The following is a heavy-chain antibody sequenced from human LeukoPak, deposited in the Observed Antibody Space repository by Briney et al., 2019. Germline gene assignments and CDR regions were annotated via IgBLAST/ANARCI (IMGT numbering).Heavy chain of an antibody. CDR1: GYTFTSYY. CDR3: ARDREVYYDSSGYYYGSDGNAFDI. V-gene: IGHV1-69*04. D-gene: IGHD3-22*01. Sequence: SVKVSCKASGYTFTSYYMHWVRQAPGQGLEWMGRIIPILGIANYAQKFQGRVTITADKSTSTAYMELSSLRSEDTAVYYCARDREVYYDSSGYYYGSDGNAFDIWGQGTMVTVSS. J-gene: IGHJ3*02. CDR2: IIPILGIA.